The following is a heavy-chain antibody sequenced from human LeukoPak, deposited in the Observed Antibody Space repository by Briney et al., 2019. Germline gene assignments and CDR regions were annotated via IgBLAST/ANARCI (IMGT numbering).Heavy chain of an antibody. CDR3: ARGCCYYDSSGYYVDY. CDR1: GGSFSGYY. Sequence: SETLSLTCAVYGGSFSGYYWSWIRQPPGKGLEWIGEINHSGSTNYNPSLKSRVTISVDTSKYQFSLKLSSVTAADTAVYYCARGCCYYDSSGYYVDYWGQGTLVTVSS. CDR2: INHSGST. D-gene: IGHD3-22*01. V-gene: IGHV4-34*01. J-gene: IGHJ4*02.